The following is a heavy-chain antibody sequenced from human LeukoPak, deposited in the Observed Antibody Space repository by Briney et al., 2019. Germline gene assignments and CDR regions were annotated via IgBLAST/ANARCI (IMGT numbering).Heavy chain of an antibody. J-gene: IGHJ4*02. CDR1: GGSISNYY. V-gene: IGHV4-59*01. CDR2: IYHSGST. D-gene: IGHD2-2*01. CDR3: ASTSLCFDY. Sequence: PSETLSLTCTVSGGSISNYYWSWIRQPPGKGLEWIGYIYHSGSTKYNPALKSRVTISVDTSKNQFSLKLNSVTAADTAVYYCASTSLCFDYWGQGTLVTVSS.